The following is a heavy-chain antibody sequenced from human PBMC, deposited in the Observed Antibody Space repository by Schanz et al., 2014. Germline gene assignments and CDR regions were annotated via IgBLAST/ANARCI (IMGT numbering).Heavy chain of an antibody. CDR3: ARAKRFGDMDV. Sequence: QVHLVQSGAEVKKPGSSVKVSCKASGGTFSSDTFSWVRQAPGQGLEWMGRIVPIAGITNYAQRFQDRVTLTTDTSTSTAYMELRNLRSDDTAVYYCARAKRFGDMDVWGQGTTVTVSS. D-gene: IGHD3-10*01. CDR1: GGTFSSDT. V-gene: IGHV1-69*02. CDR2: IVPIAGIT. J-gene: IGHJ6*02.